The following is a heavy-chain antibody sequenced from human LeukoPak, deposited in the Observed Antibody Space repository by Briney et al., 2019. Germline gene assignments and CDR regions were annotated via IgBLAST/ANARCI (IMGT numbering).Heavy chain of an antibody. CDR1: GGSITNNNYY. V-gene: IGHV4-39*07. Sequence: SETLSLTCAVSGGSITNNNYYWGWIRQPPGKGLEWIGSIYYNENTYYNSSLKSRVTVSVDTSKNQFSLKLNSVTAADTAVYYCARGYCSSSSCYNPYYYYYMDVWGKGTTVTVSS. CDR2: IYYNENT. D-gene: IGHD2-2*02. CDR3: ARGYCSSSSCYNPYYYYYMDV. J-gene: IGHJ6*03.